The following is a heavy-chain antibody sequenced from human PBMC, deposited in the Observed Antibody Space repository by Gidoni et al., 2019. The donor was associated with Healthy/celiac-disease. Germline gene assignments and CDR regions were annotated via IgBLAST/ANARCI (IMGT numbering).Heavy chain of an antibody. CDR3: AKDGDVDTIFGVVIGDY. CDR1: GFTFSSYA. CDR2: ISGSGGST. D-gene: IGHD3-3*01. V-gene: IGHV3-23*01. Sequence: EVQLLESGGGLVQPGGSLRLSCAASGFTFSSYAMSWVRQAPGQGLEWVSAISGSGGSTYYADSVKGRFTISRDNSKNTLYLQMNSLRAEDTAVYYCAKDGDVDTIFGVVIGDYWGQGTLVTVSS. J-gene: IGHJ4*02.